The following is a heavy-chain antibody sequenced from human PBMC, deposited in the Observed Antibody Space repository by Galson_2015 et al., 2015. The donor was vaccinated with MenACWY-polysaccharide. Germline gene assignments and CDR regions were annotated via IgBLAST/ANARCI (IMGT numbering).Heavy chain of an antibody. CDR1: GFTFSNYA. CDR3: ATHSYGSGSYWFFDY. CDR2: VTASAAST. J-gene: IGHJ4*02. V-gene: IGHV3-23*01. Sequence: SLRLSCAASGFTFSNYAMSWVRQAPGKGPEWVSSVTASAASTYYADSVKGRFTISRDNSKSTLYLQMNSLRAEDTAVYYCATHSYGSGSYWFFDYWGQGTLVTVSS. D-gene: IGHD3-10*01.